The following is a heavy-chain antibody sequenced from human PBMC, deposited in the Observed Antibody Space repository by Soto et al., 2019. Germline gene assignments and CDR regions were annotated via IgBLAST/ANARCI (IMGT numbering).Heavy chain of an antibody. J-gene: IGHJ5*02. CDR2: ITPRFGST. CDR1: GDSFSKYT. D-gene: IGHD1-26*01. Sequence: QVQLVQSGAEVEKPGSSVRVSCKASGDSFSKYTVNWVRQAPRQGLEWMGGITPRFGSTNYAPTLQDRVTITADESMNTVYMELSSLRSEDTALYYCARGRGLYNSGPSQLDPWGQGTLVTVSS. CDR3: ARGRGLYNSGPSQLDP. V-gene: IGHV1-69*01.